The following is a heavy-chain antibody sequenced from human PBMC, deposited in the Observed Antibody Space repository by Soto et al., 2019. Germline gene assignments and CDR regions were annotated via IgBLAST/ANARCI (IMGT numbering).Heavy chain of an antibody. J-gene: IGHJ3*02. D-gene: IGHD1-26*01. CDR1: GFTFSSYA. CDR3: AKGGEWELLYAFDI. Sequence: LRVSCAASGFTFSSYAMSWVRQAPGKGLEWVSAISGSGGSTYYADSVKGRFTISRDNSKNTLYLQMNSLRAEDTAVYYCAKGGEWELLYAFDIWGQGTMVTVSS. CDR2: ISGSGGST. V-gene: IGHV3-23*01.